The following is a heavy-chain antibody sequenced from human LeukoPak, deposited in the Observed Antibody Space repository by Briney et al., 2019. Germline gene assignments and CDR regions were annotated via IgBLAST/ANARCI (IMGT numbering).Heavy chain of an antibody. V-gene: IGHV4-59*01. CDR1: GGSLSSYY. Sequence: SETLSLTCTVSGGSLSSYYWSWIRQPPGKGLEWIGYIYYSGSTNYNPSLKSRVTISVDTSKNQFSLKLSSVTAADTAVYYCARRRRHGSGSYCLDYWGQGTLVTVSS. J-gene: IGHJ4*02. CDR2: IYYSGST. D-gene: IGHD3-10*01. CDR3: ARRRRHGSGSYCLDY.